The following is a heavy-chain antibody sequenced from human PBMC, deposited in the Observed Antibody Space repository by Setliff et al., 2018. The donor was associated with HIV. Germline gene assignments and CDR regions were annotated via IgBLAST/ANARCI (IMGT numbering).Heavy chain of an antibody. J-gene: IGHJ4*02. V-gene: IGHV4-4*07. D-gene: IGHD4-17*01. CDR3: ARAAAGNTGPFDL. Sequence: SETLSLTCTVSDSGTYYWSWIRQPAGEGLEWIGRVSSRGDTNYNPPLKSRVTMSVDTSKNQFSLKLTSVTASDTAVYYCARAAAGNTGPFDLWGQGSPVTVSS. CDR2: VSSRGDT. CDR1: DSGTYY.